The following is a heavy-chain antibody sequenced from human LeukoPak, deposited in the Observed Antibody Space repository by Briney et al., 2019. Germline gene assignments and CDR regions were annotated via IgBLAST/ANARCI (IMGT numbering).Heavy chain of an antibody. D-gene: IGHD3-9*01. CDR1: GFTFSTYA. CDR3: AKEDYDFLTGSDY. J-gene: IGHJ4*02. V-gene: IGHV3-23*01. Sequence: GGSLRLSCAASGFTFSTYAMSWVRQAPGKGLEWVSGISGSGGRTYYADSVEGRFTISRDNSKNTLYLQLNSLRAEDTALYYCAKEDYDFLTGSDYWGQGTLVTVSS. CDR2: ISGSGGRT.